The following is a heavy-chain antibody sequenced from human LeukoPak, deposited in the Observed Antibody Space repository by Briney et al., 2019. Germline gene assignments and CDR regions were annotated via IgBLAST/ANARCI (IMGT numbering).Heavy chain of an antibody. CDR2: IYPGDSDT. Sequence: GESLKISCKGSGYSLTSYWIGWVRQMPGKGLEWMGIIYPGDSDTRYSPSFQGQVTISADKSISTAYLQWSSLKASDTAMYYCARQSVVPAASGYYYYYYMDVWGKGTTVTVSS. J-gene: IGHJ6*03. CDR3: ARQSVVPAASGYYYYYYMDV. V-gene: IGHV5-51*01. CDR1: GYSLTSYW. D-gene: IGHD2-2*01.